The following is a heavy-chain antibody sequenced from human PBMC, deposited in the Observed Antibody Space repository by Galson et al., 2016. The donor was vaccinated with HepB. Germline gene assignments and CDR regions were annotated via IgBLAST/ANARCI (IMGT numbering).Heavy chain of an antibody. Sequence: ETLSLTCSVSGGSLSSSDWHWAWIRQSPGMGLEWIGSISYGGSTYYNPSLTSRVSMSIDRSKNQFSLNLRSVTPADTAAYYCARTIVRGLRERYYFDYWGQGSLVTVSS. CDR3: ARTIVRGLRERYYFDY. CDR2: ISYGGST. CDR1: GGSLSSSDWH. J-gene: IGHJ4*02. V-gene: IGHV4-39*07. D-gene: IGHD2-21*01.